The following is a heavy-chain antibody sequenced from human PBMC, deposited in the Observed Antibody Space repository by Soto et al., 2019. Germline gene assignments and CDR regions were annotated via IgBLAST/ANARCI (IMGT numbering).Heavy chain of an antibody. V-gene: IGHV1-18*01. CDR3: VMVDNYVTPTPQDV. CDR2: ISPYTGNT. Sequence: QVQLVQSGDEVKKPGASVKVSCKASGYIFVNYGIAWVRQAPGQGLEWMGWISPYTGNTHSASKVQCRLTMTTDTATSTAYLDLGSLTSDATAVYYCVMVDNYVTPTPQDVWGQGTTVTVSS. J-gene: IGHJ6*02. D-gene: IGHD3-16*01. CDR1: GYIFVNYG.